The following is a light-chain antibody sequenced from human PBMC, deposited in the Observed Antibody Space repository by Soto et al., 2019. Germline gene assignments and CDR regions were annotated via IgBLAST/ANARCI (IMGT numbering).Light chain of an antibody. Sequence: EIVLTQSPATLSVSPGERATLSCRASQSVSRNLAWYQQKPGQAPRLLIYDTSSRATGVPDRYSASGSGTDFTLTISRLEPEDFAVYYCQHRNNRPFSFGPGTKVDIK. J-gene: IGKJ3*01. V-gene: IGKV3D-20*02. CDR1: QSVSRN. CDR3: QHRNNRPFS. CDR2: DTS.